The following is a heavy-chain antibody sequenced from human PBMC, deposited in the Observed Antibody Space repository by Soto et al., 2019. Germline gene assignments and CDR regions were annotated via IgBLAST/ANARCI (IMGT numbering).Heavy chain of an antibody. J-gene: IGHJ4*02. CDR2: ISGSGGST. D-gene: IGHD6-13*01. V-gene: IGHV3-23*01. CDR1: GFTFSSYA. Sequence: GGSLRLSCAASGFTFSSYAMSWVRQAPGKGLEWVSAISGSGGSTYYADSVKGRFTISRDNSKNTLYLQMNSLRAEDTAVYYCAKFWGDLYSSSWYDYWGQGTLVTVSS. CDR3: AKFWGDLYSSSWYDY.